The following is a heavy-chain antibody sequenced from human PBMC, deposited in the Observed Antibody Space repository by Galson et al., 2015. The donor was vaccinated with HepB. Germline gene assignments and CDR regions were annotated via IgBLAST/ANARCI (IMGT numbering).Heavy chain of an antibody. J-gene: IGHJ3*02. CDR1: GYTFTSYY. Sequence: SVKVSCKASGYTFTSYYMHWVRQAPGQGLEWMGIINPSGGSTSYAQKFQGRVTMTRDTSTSTVYMELSSLRSEDTAVYYCARGSDFWSGYYTGMGIWGQGTMVTVSS. CDR3: ARGSDFWSGYYTGMGI. V-gene: IGHV1-46*01. D-gene: IGHD3-3*01. CDR2: INPSGGST.